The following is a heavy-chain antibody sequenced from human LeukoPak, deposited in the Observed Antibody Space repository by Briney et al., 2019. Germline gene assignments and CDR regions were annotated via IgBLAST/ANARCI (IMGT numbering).Heavy chain of an antibody. CDR1: GVSFSNAW. CDR3: ATDPGITMVRGVVNWFDP. V-gene: IGHV3-15*01. CDR2: IKSNTDGGTT. Sequence: GGSLRLSCAVSGVSFSNAWMSWVRQAPGKGLQWVGRIKSNTDGGTTDYAVPVRGRFTISRDDSKSTLYLQMNSLKGEDTAVYYSATDPGITMVRGVVNWFDPWGQGTLVTVSS. D-gene: IGHD3-10*01. J-gene: IGHJ5*02.